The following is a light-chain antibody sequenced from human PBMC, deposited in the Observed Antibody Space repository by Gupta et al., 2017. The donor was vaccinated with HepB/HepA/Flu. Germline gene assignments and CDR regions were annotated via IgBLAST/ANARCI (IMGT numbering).Light chain of an antibody. CDR2: VES. Sequence: DIQMTQSPSSLSASVGDRVTITCRASQTIHNYLNWYQQKPGKAPKLLIYVESSWQSGVPARISGSGYGTDFTLTISSLEPEDFATYYCQQTYSTLWTFGQGTKVEVK. CDR1: QTIHNY. V-gene: IGKV1-39*01. J-gene: IGKJ1*01. CDR3: QQTYSTLWT.